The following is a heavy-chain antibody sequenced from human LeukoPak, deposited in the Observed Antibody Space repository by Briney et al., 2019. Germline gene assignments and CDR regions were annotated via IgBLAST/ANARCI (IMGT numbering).Heavy chain of an antibody. J-gene: IGHJ4*02. D-gene: IGHD3-3*01. V-gene: IGHV4-59*01. CDR1: GGSISSYY. CDR3: AREDMGLLYY. Sequence: SETLSLTCTVSGGSISSYYWSWIRQPPGKGLEWIGYIYYSGSTNYNPSLKSRVTISVDTSKNQFSLKLSSVTAADTAVYYCAREDMGLLYYWGQGTLVTVSS. CDR2: IYYSGST.